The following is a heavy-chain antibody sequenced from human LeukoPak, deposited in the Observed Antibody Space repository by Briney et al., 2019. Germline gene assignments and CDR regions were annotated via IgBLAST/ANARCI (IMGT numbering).Heavy chain of an antibody. J-gene: IGHJ4*02. Sequence: GGSLRLSCAVSGFTFSSYALHWVRQTPGRGLEWVAVISSDGANRYSADSVKGRVTISRDNSNNTLYLQMNILRTEDTAVYYCARRGGFGELFFDYWGQGTLVIVSS. CDR3: ARRGGFGELFFDY. CDR1: GFTFSSYA. D-gene: IGHD3-10*01. CDR2: ISSDGANR. V-gene: IGHV3-30*04.